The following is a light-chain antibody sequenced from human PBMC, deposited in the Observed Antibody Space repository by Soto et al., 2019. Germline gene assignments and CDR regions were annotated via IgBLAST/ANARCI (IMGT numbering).Light chain of an antibody. V-gene: IGKV3-20*01. CDR3: QQSYSTPCT. J-gene: IGKJ2*02. Sequence: EIVLTQSPGTLSLSPGERATLSCRASQSVSSSYSAWYQQKPGQAPRLLIYGASSRATGIPDRFSGSGSGTDFTLTISRLEPEDFATYYCQQSYSTPCTFGQGTKLEIK. CDR1: QSVSSSY. CDR2: GAS.